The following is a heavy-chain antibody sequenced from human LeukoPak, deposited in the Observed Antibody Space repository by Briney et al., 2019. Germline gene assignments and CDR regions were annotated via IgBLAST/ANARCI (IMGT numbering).Heavy chain of an antibody. V-gene: IGHV4-31*03. CDR1: SGSISSGDYY. D-gene: IGHD3-22*01. Sequence: PSETLSLTCSVSSGSISSGDYYWNWIRQHPGKGLEWIGYIYYSGSTFYNPSLESRLTISIGTSKNQFSLRLRSVTAADTAVYYCARGLSSGYYYFDSWGQGTLVTVSS. J-gene: IGHJ4*02. CDR2: IYYSGST. CDR3: ARGLSSGYYYFDS.